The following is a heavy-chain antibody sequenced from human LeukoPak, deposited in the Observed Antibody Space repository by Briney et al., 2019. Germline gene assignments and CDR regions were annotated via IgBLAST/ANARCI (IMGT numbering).Heavy chain of an antibody. CDR1: GGSISSGGYY. J-gene: IGHJ4*02. Sequence: KTSETLSLTCTVSGGSISSGGYYWSWIRQHPGKGLEWIGYIYYSGSTYYNPSLKSRVTISVDTSKNQFSLKLSSVTAADTAVYYCARWDYYGSGPFDYWGQGTLVTVSS. V-gene: IGHV4-31*03. CDR2: IYYSGST. D-gene: IGHD3-10*01. CDR3: ARWDYYGSGPFDY.